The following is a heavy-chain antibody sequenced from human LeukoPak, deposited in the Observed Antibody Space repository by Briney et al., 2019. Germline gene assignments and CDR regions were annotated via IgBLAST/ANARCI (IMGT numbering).Heavy chain of an antibody. CDR1: GGSISSYY. Sequence: SETLSLTCTVSGGSISSYYWSWIRQPPGKGLEWIGYIYYSGSTNYNPSLKSRVTISVDTSKNQFSLKLSSVTAADTAVYYCARVSIAARPPYGWFDPWGQGTLVTVSS. V-gene: IGHV4-59*08. CDR3: ARVSIAARPPYGWFDP. CDR2: IYYSGST. J-gene: IGHJ5*02. D-gene: IGHD6-6*01.